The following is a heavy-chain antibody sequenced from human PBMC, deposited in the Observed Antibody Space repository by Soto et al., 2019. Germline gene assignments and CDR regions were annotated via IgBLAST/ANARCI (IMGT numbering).Heavy chain of an antibody. D-gene: IGHD5-12*01. CDR2: IYHSGST. J-gene: IGHJ6*03. CDR3: AREKASRIPLRRNYYYYYYMDV. CDR1: SGSISSSNW. V-gene: IGHV4-4*02. Sequence: QVQLQESGPGLVKPSGTLSLTCAVSSGSISSSNWWSWVRQPPGKGLEWIGEIYHSGSTNYNPSLKSRVTISVDKSKNQFSLKLSSVTAADTAVYYCAREKASRIPLRRNYYYYYYMDVWGKGTTVTVSS.